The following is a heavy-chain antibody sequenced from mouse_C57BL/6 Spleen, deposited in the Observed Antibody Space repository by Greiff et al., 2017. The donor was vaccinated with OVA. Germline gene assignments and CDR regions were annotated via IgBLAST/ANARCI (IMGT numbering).Heavy chain of an antibody. Sequence: VQLQQPGAELVMPGASVKLSCKASGYTFTSYWMHWVKQRPGQGLEWIGEIDPSDSYTNYNQKFKGKSTLTVDKSSSTAYMQLSSLTSEDSAVYYCARYTTVVPDYWGQGTTLTVSS. CDR1: GYTFTSYW. CDR3: ARYTTVVPDY. CDR2: IDPSDSYT. J-gene: IGHJ2*01. D-gene: IGHD1-1*01. V-gene: IGHV1-69*01.